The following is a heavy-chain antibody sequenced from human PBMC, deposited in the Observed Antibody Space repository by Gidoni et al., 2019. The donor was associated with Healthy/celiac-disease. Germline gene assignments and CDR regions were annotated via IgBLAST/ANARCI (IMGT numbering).Heavy chain of an antibody. V-gene: IGHV3-13*04. D-gene: IGHD4-17*01. CDR2: IGTAGDT. J-gene: IGHJ6*02. Sequence: EVQLVQSGGVLVQPGGSLRPPCAASGFTFRSYDMHWVRQATGNGLEWVSAIGTAGDTYYPGSVKGRFTISRENAKNSLYLQMSSLRAGDTAVYYCARSYGDAYFIYGMDVWGQGTTVTVSS. CDR3: ARSYGDAYFIYGMDV. CDR1: GFTFRSYD.